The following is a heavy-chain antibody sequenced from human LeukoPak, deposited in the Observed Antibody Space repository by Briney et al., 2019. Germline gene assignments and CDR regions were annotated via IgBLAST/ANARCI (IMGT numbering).Heavy chain of an antibody. CDR3: ARRKGGTSMFDC. J-gene: IGHJ4*02. CDR2: LHSGGTT. CDR1: GDSITTGDFY. Sequence: PSETLSLTCTVSGDSITTGDFYWGWIRQPPGKGLEWIGNLHSGGTTYYNPSLKSRATMSVGTSKNQFTLNLSSVTAADTAVYYCARRKGGTSMFDCWGQGILVTVSP. V-gene: IGHV4-39*01. D-gene: IGHD1-1*01.